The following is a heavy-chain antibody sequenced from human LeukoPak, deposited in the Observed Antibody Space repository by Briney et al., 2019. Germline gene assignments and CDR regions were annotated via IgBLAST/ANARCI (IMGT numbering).Heavy chain of an antibody. D-gene: IGHD3-3*01. CDR3: GASFITIFGVVSNWFDP. V-gene: IGHV4-39*01. J-gene: IGHJ5*02. Sequence: SETLSLTCTVSGGSISSSSYYWGWIRQPPGKGLEWIGSIYYSGSTYYNPSLKSRVTISVDTSKNQFSLKLSSVTAADTAVYYCGASFITIFGVVSNWFDPWGQGTLVTVSS. CDR1: GGSISSSSYY. CDR2: IYYSGST.